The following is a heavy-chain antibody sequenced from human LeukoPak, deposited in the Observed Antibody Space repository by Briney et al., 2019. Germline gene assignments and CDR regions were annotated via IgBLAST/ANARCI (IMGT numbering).Heavy chain of an antibody. J-gene: IGHJ3*02. D-gene: IGHD2-2*01. CDR3: ARKLASSTLKAGAFDI. CDR2: IYSSGST. CDR1: GGSISNWY. Sequence: SETLSLTCTVSGGSISNWYWSWFRQPAGKGLEWIGRIYSSGSTIYNPSLKSRVTMSIDTSTNQISLRLTSVTAADTAMYYCARKLASSTLKAGAFDIWGQGTMVTVSS. V-gene: IGHV4-4*07.